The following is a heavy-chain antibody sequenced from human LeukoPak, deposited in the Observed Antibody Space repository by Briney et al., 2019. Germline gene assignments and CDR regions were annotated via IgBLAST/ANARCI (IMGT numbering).Heavy chain of an antibody. CDR3: ARERISIAVAGRRYRNWFDP. Sequence: SETLSLTCAVYGGSFSGYYWSWIRQPPGKGLEWIGEINHSGSTNYNPSLKSRVTISVDTSKNQFSLKLSSVTAADTAAYYCARERISIAVAGRRYRNWFDPWGQGTLVTVSS. CDR2: INHSGST. V-gene: IGHV4-34*01. CDR1: GGSFSGYY. D-gene: IGHD6-19*01. J-gene: IGHJ5*02.